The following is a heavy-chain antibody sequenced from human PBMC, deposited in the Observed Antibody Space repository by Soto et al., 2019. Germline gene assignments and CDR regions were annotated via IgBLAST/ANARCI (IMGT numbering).Heavy chain of an antibody. CDR3: ATVATYYDILTGYYTPYFDY. D-gene: IGHD3-9*01. J-gene: IGHJ4*02. V-gene: IGHV4-39*01. CDR1: GGSISSSSYY. CDR2: IYYSGST. Sequence: SETLSLTCTVSGGSISSSSYYWGWIRQPPGKGLEWIGSIYYSGSTYYNPPLKSRVTISVDTSKNQFSLKLSSVTAADTAVYYCATVATYYDILTGYYTPYFDYWGQGTLVTVSS.